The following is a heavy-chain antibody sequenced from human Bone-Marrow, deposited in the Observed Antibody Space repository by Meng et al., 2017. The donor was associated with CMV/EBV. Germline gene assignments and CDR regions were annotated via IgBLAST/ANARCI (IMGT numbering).Heavy chain of an antibody. CDR1: GYTFTDHY. J-gene: IGHJ4*02. Sequence: AAVTVTCKASGYTFTDHYMHWVRQAPGQGLEWMGWINPNSGGTNYAQKFQGRVTMTRDTSISTAYMELSRLRSDDTAVYYCARDHDYSSPDYWGQGTLVTVSS. V-gene: IGHV1-2*02. D-gene: IGHD4-11*01. CDR3: ARDHDYSSPDY. CDR2: INPNSGGT.